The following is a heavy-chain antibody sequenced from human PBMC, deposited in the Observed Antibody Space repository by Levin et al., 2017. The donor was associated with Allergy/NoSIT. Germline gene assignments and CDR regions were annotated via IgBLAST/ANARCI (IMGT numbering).Heavy chain of an antibody. D-gene: IGHD2-2*01. CDR1: GYTFRHYG. CDR3: GTSVPSGPDFYYYALDV. CDR2: ISFYSGET. Sequence: GGSLRLSCKASGYTFRHYGIGWVRQAPGQGLEWMGWISFYSGETKYAQNFQGRVSMTRDTSTSTADMELRSLRTDDTAVYYCGTSVPSGPDFYYYALDVWGQGTTVTVSS. J-gene: IGHJ6*02. V-gene: IGHV1-18*01.